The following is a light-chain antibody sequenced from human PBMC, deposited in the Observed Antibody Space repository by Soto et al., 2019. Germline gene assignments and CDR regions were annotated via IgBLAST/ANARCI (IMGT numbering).Light chain of an antibody. V-gene: IGKV3-11*01. CDR2: GAS. J-gene: IGKJ5*01. CDR3: QQRSNWPPIT. Sequence: SLTFAHADTTPLVCSSSQSVNSNLAWYQQKPGQAPRLLIYGASTRATGIPASFIGNGSGTEFTLTASSLQPEDFAVYYCQQRSNWPPITFGQGTRLEIK. CDR1: QSVNSN.